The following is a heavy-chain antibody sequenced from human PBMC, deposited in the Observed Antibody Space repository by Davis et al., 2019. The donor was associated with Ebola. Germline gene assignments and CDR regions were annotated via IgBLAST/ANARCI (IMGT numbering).Heavy chain of an antibody. D-gene: IGHD3-22*01. CDR2: ISYDGSNK. V-gene: IGHV3-30*03. Sequence: GESLKISCAASGFTFSSYSMNWVRQAPGKGLEWVAVISYDGSNKYYADSVKGRFTISRDNAKNSLYLQMNSLRDEDTAVYYCARDFPTYYYDSSGYYSYYGMDVWGKGTTVTVSS. J-gene: IGHJ6*04. CDR1: GFTFSSYS. CDR3: ARDFPTYYYDSSGYYSYYGMDV.